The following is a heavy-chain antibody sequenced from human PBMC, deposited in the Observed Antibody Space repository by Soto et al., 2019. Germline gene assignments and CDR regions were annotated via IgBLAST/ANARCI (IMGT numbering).Heavy chain of an antibody. V-gene: IGHV4-34*01. CDR3: ARGLRTYSSIWYGMDV. Sequence: PSETLSLTCAAYGGSFSGYYWSWIRQPPGKGLEWIGEINHSGGTNYNPSLKSRVTISVDTSKNQFSLNLSSVTAADTAVYYCARGLRTYSSIWYGMDVWGQGTTVTVSS. CDR1: GGSFSGYY. J-gene: IGHJ6*02. CDR2: INHSGGT. D-gene: IGHD6-13*01.